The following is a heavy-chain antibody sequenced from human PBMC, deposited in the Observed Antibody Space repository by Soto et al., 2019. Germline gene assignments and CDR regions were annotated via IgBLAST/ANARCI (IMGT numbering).Heavy chain of an antibody. V-gene: IGHV3-33*01. CDR2: IWYDGSNK. CDR1: GFTFSSYG. D-gene: IGHD6-6*01. J-gene: IGHJ6*02. Sequence: GGSLRLSCAASGFTFSSYGMHWVRQAPGKGLEWVAVIWYDGSNKYYADSVKGRFTISRDNSKNTLYLQMNSLRAEDTAVYYCARDSGYSSSTGGMDVWGQGTTVTVSS. CDR3: ARDSGYSSSTGGMDV.